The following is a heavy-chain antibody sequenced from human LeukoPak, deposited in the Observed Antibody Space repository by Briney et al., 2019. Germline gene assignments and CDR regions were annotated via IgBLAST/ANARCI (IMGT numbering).Heavy chain of an antibody. CDR3: ARDEALTMAIDY. V-gene: IGHV1-8*01. Sequence: ASVKVSCKASGYTFTSYDINWVRQATGQGLEWMGWMNPNSGNTGYAQKFQGRVTMTRNTSISTAYMELSSLRSEDTAVYYCARDEALTMAIDYWGQGTLVTVSS. CDR1: GYTFTSYD. D-gene: IGHD3-10*01. CDR2: MNPNSGNT. J-gene: IGHJ4*02.